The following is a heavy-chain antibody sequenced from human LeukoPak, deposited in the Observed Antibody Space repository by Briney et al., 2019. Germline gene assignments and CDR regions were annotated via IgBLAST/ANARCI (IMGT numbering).Heavy chain of an antibody. CDR3: AREPYSGYDEGAFDI. CDR1: GLTVSSNY. CDR2: IYSGGSK. Sequence: PGGSLRLSCAASGLTVSSNYMSWVRQAPGEGLEWDSGIYSGGSKYYADSVKGRFTSYRDNAKITLYLQMNSLRAEDTAVYYCAREPYSGYDEGAFDIWGQGTMVTVSS. D-gene: IGHD5-12*01. V-gene: IGHV3-53*01. J-gene: IGHJ3*02.